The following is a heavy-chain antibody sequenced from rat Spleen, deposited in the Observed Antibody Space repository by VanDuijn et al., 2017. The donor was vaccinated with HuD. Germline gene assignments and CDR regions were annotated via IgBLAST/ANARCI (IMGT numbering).Heavy chain of an antibody. J-gene: IGHJ2*01. D-gene: IGHD1-9*01. CDR1: GFTFSNYY. Sequence: EVQLVESGGGLVQPGRSLKLSCAASGFTFSNYYMAWVRQAPTKGLEWVAYISTGGDNTYYRDSVKGRFTISRDNAKSTLYLQMDSLRSEDTATYYCSRTMGITDDYCDYWGQGVMVTVSS. CDR2: ISTGGDNT. CDR3: SRTMGITDDYCDY. V-gene: IGHV5-25*01.